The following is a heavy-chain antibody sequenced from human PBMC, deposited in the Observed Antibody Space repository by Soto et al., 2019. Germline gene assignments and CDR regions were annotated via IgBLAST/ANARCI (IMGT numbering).Heavy chain of an antibody. Sequence: QVQVVQSGAEVKKPGASVKISCKAPGYRFTSYYMHWVRQAPGQGLEWMGIINPNSGITNYAQNFQGRVTMTRDTSTSTVYRERSSLKSEDTAVYYCARSRGAAAGINWFDPWGQGALVTVSS. V-gene: IGHV1-46*03. J-gene: IGHJ5*02. CDR2: INPNSGIT. CDR1: GYRFTSYY. CDR3: ARSRGAAAGINWFDP. D-gene: IGHD6-13*01.